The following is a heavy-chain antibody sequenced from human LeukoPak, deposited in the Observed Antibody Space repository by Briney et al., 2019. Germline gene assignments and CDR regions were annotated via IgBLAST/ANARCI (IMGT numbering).Heavy chain of an antibody. D-gene: IGHD3-10*01. Sequence: ASVKVSCKVSGYTLTELSMHWVRQAPGKGLEWMGGFDPEDGETIYAQKFQGRVTMTEDTSTDTAYMELSSLRSEDTAVYYCATVTPVLLWFGELSRAFDIWGQGTMVTVSS. V-gene: IGHV1-24*01. CDR2: FDPEDGET. J-gene: IGHJ3*02. CDR1: GYTLTELS. CDR3: ATVTPVLLWFGELSRAFDI.